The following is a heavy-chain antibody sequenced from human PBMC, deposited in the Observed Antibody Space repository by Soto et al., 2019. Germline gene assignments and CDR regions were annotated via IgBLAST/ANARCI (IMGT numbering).Heavy chain of an antibody. CDR1: GGTFSSYA. J-gene: IGHJ5*02. V-gene: IGHV1-69*13. CDR3: ARNQLLSKEWFDP. D-gene: IGHD2-2*01. Sequence: SVKVSCKASGGTFSSYAISWVRQAPGQGLEWMGGIIPIFGTTNYAQKLQGRVTMTADESTSTAYMELRSLRSDDTAVYYCARNQLLSKEWFDPWGQGTLVTVSS. CDR2: IIPIFGTT.